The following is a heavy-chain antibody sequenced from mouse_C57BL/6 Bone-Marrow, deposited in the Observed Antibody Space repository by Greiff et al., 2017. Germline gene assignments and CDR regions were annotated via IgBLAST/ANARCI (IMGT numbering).Heavy chain of an antibody. CDR1: GFNIKDDY. Sequence: EVQLQQSGAELVRPGASVKLSCTASGFNIKDDYMHWVKQRPEQGLEWIGWIDPENGDTEYASKFQGKATITADTSSNTAYLQLSSLTSEDTAVYSCAFSDGWYFDVWGTGTTVTVPS. J-gene: IGHJ1*03. V-gene: IGHV14-4*01. CDR3: AFSDGWYFDV. CDR2: IDPENGDT.